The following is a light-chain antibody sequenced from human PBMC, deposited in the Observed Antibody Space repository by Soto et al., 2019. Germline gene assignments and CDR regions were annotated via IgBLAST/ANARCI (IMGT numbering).Light chain of an antibody. V-gene: IGLV2-14*03. J-gene: IGLJ2*01. CDR1: SSDIGGLYNY. CDR2: DVN. CDR3: SAYSSGATHVV. Sequence: HSVLTQAASGSGFPGQSISISCTGTSSDIGGLYNYVSWYQQHPGKAPKLLIYDVNDRPSGVSDRFSGSKSGNTASLTISGLQAEDEADYFCSAYSSGATHVVFGGGTKVTVL.